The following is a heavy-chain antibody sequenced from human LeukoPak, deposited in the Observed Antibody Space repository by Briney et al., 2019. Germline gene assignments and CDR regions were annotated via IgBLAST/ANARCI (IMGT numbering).Heavy chain of an antibody. V-gene: IGHV3-20*04. CDR3: ARNYGSGSYLYYFDY. J-gene: IGHJ4*02. CDR2: INWNGGST. CDR1: GFTFDDYG. D-gene: IGHD3-10*01. Sequence: GSLRLSCVSSGFTFDDYGMSWVRQAPGKGPEWVSGINWNGGSTGYADSVKGRFTISRDNAKNSLYLQMNSLRVEDTAFYYCARNYGSGSYLYYFDYWGQGTLVTVSS.